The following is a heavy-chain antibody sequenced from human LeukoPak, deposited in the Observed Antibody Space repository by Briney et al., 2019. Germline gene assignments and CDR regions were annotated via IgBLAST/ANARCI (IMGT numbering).Heavy chain of an antibody. V-gene: IGHV3-23*01. D-gene: IGHD6-13*01. CDR1: GFTFSSYA. CDR2: ISGSGDST. CDR3: AKVRPPHSSSWYEFDY. J-gene: IGHJ4*02. Sequence: GGSLRLSCAASGFTFSSYAMTWVRQAPGKGLEWVSAISGSGDSTYYADSVRGRFTISRDYSKNTLFLQMNSLRAEDTAVYYCAKVRPPHSSSWYEFDYWGQGTLVTVSS.